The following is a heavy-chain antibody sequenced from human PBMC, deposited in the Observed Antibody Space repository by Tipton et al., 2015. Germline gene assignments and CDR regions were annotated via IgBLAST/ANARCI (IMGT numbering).Heavy chain of an antibody. D-gene: IGHD3-3*01. CDR1: GYSISSGHY. CDR2: IYHSGST. Sequence: TLSLTCAVSGYSISSGHYWGWIRQPPGKGLEWIGSIYHSGSTYYNPSLKSRVSISVDTSKNQFSLKLRSVTAADTAVYYCARHTPPLLLRFPPLGFDYWGQGTLVTVSS. J-gene: IGHJ4*02. V-gene: IGHV4-38-2*01. CDR3: ARHTPPLLLRFPPLGFDY.